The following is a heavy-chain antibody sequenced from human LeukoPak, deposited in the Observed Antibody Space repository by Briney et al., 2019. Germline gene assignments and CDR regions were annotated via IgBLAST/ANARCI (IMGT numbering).Heavy chain of an antibody. D-gene: IGHD1-26*01. CDR3: ARDQWALDY. Sequence: PGGSLRLSCAASGFPFSSFAMHWVRQAPGKGLEWVAVISTDGRNKYYVDSVQGRFTISRDNSKNTLYLQMNSLRPEDTAVYYCARDQWALDYWGQGILVTVSS. V-gene: IGHV3-30*04. J-gene: IGHJ4*02. CDR1: GFPFSSFA. CDR2: ISTDGRNK.